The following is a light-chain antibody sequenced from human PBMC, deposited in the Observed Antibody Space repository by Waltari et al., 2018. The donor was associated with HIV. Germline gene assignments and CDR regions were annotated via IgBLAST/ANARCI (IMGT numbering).Light chain of an antibody. CDR1: ISNVGAGFE. V-gene: IGLV1-40*01. Sequence: QSVLSQPPSVSGAPGQNVTIACAGTISNVGAGFEVNWYQQFPGVAPRIVIYGNTNRPSGVTDRCSGSKSDTSASLAITGLRAEDEADYHCQSYDNTLGGVVFGGGTKLTVL. CDR3: QSYDNTLGGVV. CDR2: GNT. J-gene: IGLJ2*01.